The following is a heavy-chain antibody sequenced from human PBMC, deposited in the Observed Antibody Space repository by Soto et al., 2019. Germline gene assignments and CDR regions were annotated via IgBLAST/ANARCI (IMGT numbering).Heavy chain of an antibody. CDR1: GLTLRSYA. V-gene: IGHV3-23*01. CDR3: AKGGPFTGGFDP. Sequence: PGGSLSLSCAGSGLTLRSYAMTWIRQTPEKGLEWVSTISGRSGVPSYADSVNGRFTVSRDNSKNTLYLQMNSLRPDDTAIYYCAKGGPFTGGFDPWGQGTLVTVSS. CDR2: ISGRSGVP. D-gene: IGHD3-16*01. J-gene: IGHJ5*02.